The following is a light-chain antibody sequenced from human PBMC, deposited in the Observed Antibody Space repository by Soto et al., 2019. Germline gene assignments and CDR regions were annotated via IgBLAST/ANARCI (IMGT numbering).Light chain of an antibody. CDR3: QQYNSYSPWT. J-gene: IGKJ1*01. V-gene: IGKV1-5*01. CDR2: DAS. CDR1: QSISSW. Sequence: DIQMTQSPSTLSASVGDRVTITCRVSQSISSWLAWYQQKPGKAPKLLIYDASRLESGVPSRFSGSGSGTEFTLTISSLQPDDFATYYCQQYNSYSPWTFGQGTKVDIK.